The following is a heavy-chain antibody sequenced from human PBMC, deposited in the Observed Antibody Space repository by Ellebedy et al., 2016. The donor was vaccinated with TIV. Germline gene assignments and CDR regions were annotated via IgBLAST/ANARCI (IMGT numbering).Heavy chain of an antibody. D-gene: IGHD3-10*01. CDR3: TTESDYYGSGYLAH. J-gene: IGHJ4*02. CDR2: IQRKTDGGIT. Sequence: PGGSLRLSCAASGFTFSNAWMSWVRQAPGKGLEWVGRIQRKTDGGITDYAAPVRGRFTISRDDSKNTLFLQMNSLKTEDTAVYYCTTESDYYGSGYLAHWGQGTLVTVSS. V-gene: IGHV3-15*01. CDR1: GFTFSNAW.